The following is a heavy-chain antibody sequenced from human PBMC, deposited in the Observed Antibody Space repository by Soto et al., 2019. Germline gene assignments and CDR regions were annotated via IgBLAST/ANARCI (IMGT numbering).Heavy chain of an antibody. J-gene: IGHJ6*02. CDR2: IYYSGST. CDR1: GGSISSYY. V-gene: IGHV4-59*01. Sequence: SETLSLTCTVSGGSISSYYWSWIRQPPGKGLEWIGYIYYSGSTNYNPSLKSRVTISVDTSKNQFYLKLSSVTAADTAVYYCARGGYGSGSYYGVYYYYYGMDVWGQGT. D-gene: IGHD3-10*01. CDR3: ARGGYGSGSYYGVYYYYYGMDV.